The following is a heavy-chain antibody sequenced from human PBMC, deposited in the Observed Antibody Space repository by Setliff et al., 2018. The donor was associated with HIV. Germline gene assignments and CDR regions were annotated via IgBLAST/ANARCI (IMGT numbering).Heavy chain of an antibody. J-gene: IGHJ6*03. Sequence: ASVKVSCKASGYTFTSYDINWVRQAPGQGLEWMGWIDSNNGNRNFAQKFRGRVTMTTDISTNTAYMEVRSLSFDDTAVYYCVRLTADRTNYYYYMDVWGKGTTVTVSS. D-gene: IGHD2-8*01. V-gene: IGHV1-18*01. CDR3: VRLTADRTNYYYYMDV. CDR2: IDSNNGNR. CDR1: GYTFTSYD.